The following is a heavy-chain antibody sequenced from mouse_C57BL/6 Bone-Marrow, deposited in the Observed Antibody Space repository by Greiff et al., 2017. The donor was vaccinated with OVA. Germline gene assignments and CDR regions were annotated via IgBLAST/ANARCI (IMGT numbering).Heavy chain of an antibody. Sequence: QVQLQQPGAELVRPGSSVKLSCKASGYTFTSYWMHWVKQRPIQGLDWIGNIDPSDSETHYNQKFKDKATLTVDKSSSTAYMQLSSLTSEDSAVYYCARATTVVARGYAMDYWGQGTSVTVSS. V-gene: IGHV1-52*01. CDR2: IDPSDSET. D-gene: IGHD1-1*01. J-gene: IGHJ4*01. CDR1: GYTFTSYW. CDR3: ARATTVVARGYAMDY.